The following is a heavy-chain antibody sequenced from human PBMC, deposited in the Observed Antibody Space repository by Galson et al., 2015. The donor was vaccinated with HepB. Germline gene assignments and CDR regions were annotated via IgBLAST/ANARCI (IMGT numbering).Heavy chain of an antibody. CDR2: ISLSNTTI. D-gene: IGHD6-25*01. J-gene: IGHJ5*02. CDR3: ARAALGWIDP. V-gene: IGHV3-11*01. CDR1: GFTFSDYY. Sequence: SLRLSCAASGFTFSDYYMSWIRQAPGKGLECVSYISLSNTTIYYADSVKGRFTTSRDNAKNSLYLQKNGLRVEDTAVYYCARAALGWIDPWGQGTLVTVSS.